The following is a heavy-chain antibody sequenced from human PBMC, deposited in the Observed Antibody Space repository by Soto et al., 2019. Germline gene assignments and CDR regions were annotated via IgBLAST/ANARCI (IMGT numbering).Heavy chain of an antibody. J-gene: IGHJ6*02. D-gene: IGHD2-2*02. CDR3: ASSRGYCSSTSCYINYYYYGMDV. CDR1: GFTFSSYG. CDR2: IWYDGSNK. V-gene: IGHV3-33*01. Sequence: VGSLRLSCAASGFTFSSYGMHWVRQAPGKGLEWVAVIWYDGSNKYYADSVKGRFTISRDNSKNTLYLQMNSLRAEDTAVYYCASSRGYCSSTSCYINYYYYGMDVWGQGTTVTVSS.